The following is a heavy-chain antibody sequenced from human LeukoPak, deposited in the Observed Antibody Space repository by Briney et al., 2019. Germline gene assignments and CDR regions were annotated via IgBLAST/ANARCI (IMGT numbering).Heavy chain of an antibody. CDR2: IIPILGIA. CDR3: ARDITVTTPLYYYYMDA. D-gene: IGHD4-11*01. Sequence: GASVKVSCKASGGTFSSYTISWVRQAPEQGLEWMGRIIPILGIANYAQKFQGRVTITADKSTSTAYMELSSLRSEDTAVYYCARDITVTTPLYYYYMDAWGKGTTVSVSS. V-gene: IGHV1-69*04. J-gene: IGHJ6*03. CDR1: GGTFSSYT.